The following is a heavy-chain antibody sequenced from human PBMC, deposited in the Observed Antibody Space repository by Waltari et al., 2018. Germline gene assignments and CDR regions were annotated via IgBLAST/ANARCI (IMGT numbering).Heavy chain of an antibody. D-gene: IGHD2-21*01. CDR2: IKHDGSET. Sequence: EVQLVQSGGGLVQPGGSLRLSCEASASGFAKYWLSWVRQSLGKGLELVANIKHDGSETYYVDSVKGRFTISRDNAQKSLFLQMNSLRAEDTAVYYCAAIFYYYYGMNVWGQGTTVTVSS. V-gene: IGHV3-7*01. CDR3: AAIFYYYYGMNV. J-gene: IGHJ6*02. CDR1: ASGFAKYW.